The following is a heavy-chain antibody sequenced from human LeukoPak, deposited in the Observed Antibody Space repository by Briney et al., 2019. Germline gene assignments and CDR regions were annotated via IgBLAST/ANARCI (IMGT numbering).Heavy chain of an antibody. CDR3: ARDGLGDTNSSSWYRVDLNYYYYGMDV. CDR2: ISSSSSYI. Sequence: GGSLRLSCAASGFTFSSYSMNWVRQAPGKGLEWVSSISSSSSYIYYADSVKGRFTISRDNAKNSLYLQMNSLRAEDTAVYYCARDGLGDTNSSSWYRVDLNYYYYGMDVWGQGTTVTVSS. J-gene: IGHJ6*02. D-gene: IGHD6-13*01. CDR1: GFTFSSYS. V-gene: IGHV3-21*01.